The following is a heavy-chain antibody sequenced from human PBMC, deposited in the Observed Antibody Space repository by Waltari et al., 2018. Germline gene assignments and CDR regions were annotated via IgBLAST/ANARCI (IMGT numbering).Heavy chain of an antibody. D-gene: IGHD3-22*01. CDR2: INHSGST. CDR3: ACTFGYYYDSRGIHFDY. J-gene: IGHJ4*02. Sequence: QVQLQQWGAGLLKPSETLSLTCAVYGGSFSGYYWSWIRQPPGKGLEWIGEINHSGSTNYNPSLKSRVTISVDTSKNQFSLKLSSVTAADTAVYYCACTFGYYYDSRGIHFDYWGQGTLVTVSS. V-gene: IGHV4-34*01. CDR1: GGSFSGYY.